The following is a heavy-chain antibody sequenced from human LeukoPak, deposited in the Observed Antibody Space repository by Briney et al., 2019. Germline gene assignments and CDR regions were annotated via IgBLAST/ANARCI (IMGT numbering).Heavy chain of an antibody. D-gene: IGHD6-19*01. V-gene: IGHV1-2*02. Sequence: ASVTVSCKASGYTFTGYYMHWVRQAPGQGLEWMGWINPNSGGTNYAQKFQGRVTMTRDTSISTAYMELSRLRSDDTAVYYCARVPDSSGYFDYWGQGTLVTVSS. J-gene: IGHJ4*02. CDR1: GYTFTGYY. CDR2: INPNSGGT. CDR3: ARVPDSSGYFDY.